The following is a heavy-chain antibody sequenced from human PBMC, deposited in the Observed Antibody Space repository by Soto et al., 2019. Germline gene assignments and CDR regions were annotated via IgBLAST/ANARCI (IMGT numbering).Heavy chain of an antibody. CDR2: IYHSGST. V-gene: IGHV4-4*02. CDR3: AREWGPGGAGAGTDWFDP. J-gene: IGHJ5*02. CDR1: GGSISSSNW. D-gene: IGHD6-19*01. Sequence: SETLSLTCAVSGGSISSSNWWSWVRQPPGKGLEWIGEIYHSGSTNYNPSLKSRVTISVDKSKNQFSLKLSSVTAADTAVYYCAREWGPGGAGAGTDWFDPWGQGTLVTVSS.